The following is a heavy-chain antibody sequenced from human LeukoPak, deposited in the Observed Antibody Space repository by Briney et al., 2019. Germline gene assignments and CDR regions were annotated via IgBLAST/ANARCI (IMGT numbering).Heavy chain of an antibody. J-gene: IGHJ6*03. CDR3: AIGSSGWYELYYYYYYMDV. Sequence: SVKLSCNASGGTFSSYAISWVRQAPGHGLEWMGGILPIFGTANDAQKFQGRVTITADESTSTAYMELSSLRSEDTAVYYCAIGSSGWYELYYYYYYMDVWGKGTTVTVSS. V-gene: IGHV1-69*01. CDR1: GGTFSSYA. CDR2: ILPIFGTA. D-gene: IGHD6-19*01.